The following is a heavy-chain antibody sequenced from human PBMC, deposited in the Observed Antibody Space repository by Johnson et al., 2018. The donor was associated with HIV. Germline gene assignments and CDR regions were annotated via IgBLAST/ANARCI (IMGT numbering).Heavy chain of an antibody. CDR2: TSYDGSNQ. J-gene: IGHJ3*02. V-gene: IGHV3-30*03. CDR1: GFTVSSNY. Sequence: QVQLVESGGGLVQPGGSLRLSCAGSGFTVSSNYMSWVRQAPGKGLEWVAVTSYDGSNQYYADSVKGRFSISSDNSKNALYLQMNSLRAEDTAVYYGGRARAFDIWGQGTMVTVSS. CDR3: GRARAFDI.